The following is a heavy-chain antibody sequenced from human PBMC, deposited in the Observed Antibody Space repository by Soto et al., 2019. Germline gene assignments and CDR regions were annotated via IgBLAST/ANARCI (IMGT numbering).Heavy chain of an antibody. V-gene: IGHV3-72*01. Sequence: EMQLVESGGGLVRPGGSLGLSCAASGFSFSDHYMDWVRQAPGKGLEWVGRIRNKANRYTTEYAASVKGRFTISRDDSKNSLYLQMNSLVTDDTAVYFCTRDNPRAPGTLDYWGQGTLVSVSS. J-gene: IGHJ4*02. CDR3: TRDNPRAPGTLDY. CDR2: IRNKANRYTT. CDR1: GFSFSDHY. D-gene: IGHD6-13*01.